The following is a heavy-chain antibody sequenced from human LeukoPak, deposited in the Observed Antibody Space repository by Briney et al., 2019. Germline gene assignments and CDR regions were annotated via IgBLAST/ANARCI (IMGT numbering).Heavy chain of an antibody. D-gene: IGHD3-3*01. CDR3: ARGPPRITIFGVVMPFDY. Sequence: ASVKVSCKASGYTFTSYGISWVRQAPGQGLEWMGWISAYNGNTNYAQKLQGRDTMTTDTSTSTAYMELRSLRSDDTAVYYCARGPPRITIFGVVMPFDYWGQGTLVTVSS. CDR2: ISAYNGNT. V-gene: IGHV1-18*01. CDR1: GYTFTSYG. J-gene: IGHJ4*02.